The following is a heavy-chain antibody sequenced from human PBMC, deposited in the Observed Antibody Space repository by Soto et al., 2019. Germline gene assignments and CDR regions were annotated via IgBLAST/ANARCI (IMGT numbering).Heavy chain of an antibody. CDR3: ATEGDYGGNFRFYAFDI. CDR1: GGSISSGNYY. V-gene: IGHV4-30-4*01. J-gene: IGHJ3*02. D-gene: IGHD4-17*01. Sequence: QAQLQESGPGLVKPSQTLSLTCTVSGGSISSGNYYWSWIRQPPGKGLEWIGYIYYSGSTYYNSSLESRVTISVDTSKNQFSLKLSSVTAADTAVYYCATEGDYGGNFRFYAFDIWGQGTMVTVSS. CDR2: IYYSGST.